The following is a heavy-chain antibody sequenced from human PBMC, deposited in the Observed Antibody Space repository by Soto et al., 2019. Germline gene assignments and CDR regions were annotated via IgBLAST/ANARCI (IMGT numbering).Heavy chain of an antibody. J-gene: IGHJ4*02. CDR3: ARELDDFWSGSIDC. V-gene: IGHV1-3*01. Sequence: ASVKVSCKASGYTFTSYAMHWVRQAPGQRLEWMGWINAGNGNTKYSQKFQGRVTITRDTSASTAYMELSSLRSEDTAVYYCARELDDFWSGSIDCWGQGTLVTVSS. CDR1: GYTFTSYA. D-gene: IGHD3-3*01. CDR2: INAGNGNT.